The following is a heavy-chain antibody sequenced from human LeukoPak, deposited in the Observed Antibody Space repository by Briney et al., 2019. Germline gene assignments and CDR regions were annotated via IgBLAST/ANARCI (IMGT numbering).Heavy chain of an antibody. CDR1: GFTFSSYG. V-gene: IGHV3-23*01. J-gene: IGHJ4*02. D-gene: IGHD5-12*01. CDR3: AKGRRGYDPSDY. CDR2: ISGSGGRT. Sequence: GGSLRLSCAASGFTFSSYGMHWVRQAPGKGLEWVSAISGSGGRTYYAASVKGRFTISRDNSKNTLCLQMNSLRAEDTAVYYCAKGRRGYDPSDYWGQGTLVTVSS.